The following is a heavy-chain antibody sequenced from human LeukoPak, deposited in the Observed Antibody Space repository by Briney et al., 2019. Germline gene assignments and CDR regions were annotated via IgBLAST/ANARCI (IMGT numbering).Heavy chain of an antibody. Sequence: SETLSLTCTVSGGSISSYYWSWIRQPPGKGLEWIEYIYYSGSTNYNPSLKNRVTISVDTSKNQFSLKLSSVTAADTAVYYCARGLYTVTTSFYYYYYMDVWGKGTTVTVSS. CDR2: IYYSGST. J-gene: IGHJ6*03. CDR3: ARGLYTVTTSFYYYYYMDV. V-gene: IGHV4-59*01. CDR1: GGSISSYY. D-gene: IGHD4-17*01.